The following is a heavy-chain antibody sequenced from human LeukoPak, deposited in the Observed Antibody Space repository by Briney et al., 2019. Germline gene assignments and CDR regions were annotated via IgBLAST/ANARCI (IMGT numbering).Heavy chain of an antibody. CDR1: GFTFSDSW. CDR3: ATYTHWVAGDV. V-gene: IGHV3-7*01. Sequence: GGSLRLSCAASGFTFSDSWMSWVRQAPGKGLEGVANMNQDGSEKDYVDSVKGRFTISRDNARNSQYLQMGSLRAEDTAVYYCATYTHWVAGDVWGQGTTVTVS. J-gene: IGHJ6*02. CDR2: MNQDGSEK. D-gene: IGHD3-16*01.